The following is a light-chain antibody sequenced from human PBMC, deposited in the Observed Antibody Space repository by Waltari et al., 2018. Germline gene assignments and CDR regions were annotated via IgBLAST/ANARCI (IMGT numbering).Light chain of an antibody. CDR3: QHYHQWPPYT. V-gene: IGKV3-15*01. CDR1: QTISYN. J-gene: IGKJ2*01. CDR2: GAS. Sequence: EIVLTQSPSTLSVSPGEIRILSCRASQTISYNLAWYQQRPGQPPRLLIYGASARAAAIPVRFSGSGSGTEFTLTISGLQSEDFAVYYCQHYHQWPPYTFGQGTKVE.